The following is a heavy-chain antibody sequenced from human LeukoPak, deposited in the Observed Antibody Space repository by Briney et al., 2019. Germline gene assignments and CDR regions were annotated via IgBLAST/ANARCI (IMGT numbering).Heavy chain of an antibody. J-gene: IGHJ4*02. CDR3: ARCQYYFDSSGYYFDY. V-gene: IGHV3-66*01. D-gene: IGHD3-22*01. CDR1: GFTFSSYA. CDR2: IYSGGTT. Sequence: GGSLRLSCAASGFTFSSYAMSWVRQAPGKGLEWVSVIYSGGTTYYADSVKGRFTISRDNSKNTLYLQMNSLRAEDTAVYYCARCQYYFDSSGYYFDYWGQGTLVTVSS.